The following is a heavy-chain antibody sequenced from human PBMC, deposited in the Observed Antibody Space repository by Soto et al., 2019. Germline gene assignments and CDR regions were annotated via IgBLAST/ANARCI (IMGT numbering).Heavy chain of an antibody. CDR3: AKYSGHDYGDFSEYFQH. Sequence: GGSLRLSCAASGFTFSSYAMSWVRQAPGKGLEWVSAISGSGGSTYYADSVKGRFTISRDNSKNTLYLQMNSLRAEDTAVYYCAKYSGHDYGDFSEYFQHWGQGTLVTVSS. D-gene: IGHD4-17*01. CDR1: GFTFSSYA. V-gene: IGHV3-23*01. J-gene: IGHJ1*01. CDR2: ISGSGGST.